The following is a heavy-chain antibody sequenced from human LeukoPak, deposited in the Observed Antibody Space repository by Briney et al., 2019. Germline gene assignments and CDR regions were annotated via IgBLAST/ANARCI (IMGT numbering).Heavy chain of an antibody. CDR3: ASHYSRAGIDAFDI. CDR2: IHPTGNT. D-gene: IGHD6-13*01. Sequence: PSQTLSLTCTASGGSTNNNNGSCFWSWLRQPAEKGLKWIGRIHPTGNTMYNPSLKSQVTISLDTSKNQFSLNLYSGTAADTAAYYCASHYSRAGIDAFDIWGEGTVVTVSS. V-gene: IGHV4-61*02. J-gene: IGHJ3*02. CDR1: GGSTNNNNGSCF.